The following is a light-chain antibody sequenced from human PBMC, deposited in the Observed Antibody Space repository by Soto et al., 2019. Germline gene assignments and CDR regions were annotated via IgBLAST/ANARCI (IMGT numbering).Light chain of an antibody. CDR1: QSISSW. CDR2: DAS. V-gene: IGKV1-5*01. J-gene: IGKJ1*01. Sequence: DIQMTQSPSTLSASVGDRVTITCRASQSISSWLAWYQQKPGKAPKLLIYDASSLESGVPSRFSGSGSGTEFTLTIRSLQPDDFATYYYQQYNSYPWTFGQGTKVEIK. CDR3: QQYNSYPWT.